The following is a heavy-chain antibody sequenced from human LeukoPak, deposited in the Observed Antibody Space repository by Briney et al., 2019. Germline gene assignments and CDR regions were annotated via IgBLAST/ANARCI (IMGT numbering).Heavy chain of an antibody. J-gene: IGHJ3*02. CDR3: ARKTRLYYDFWSGYNDAFDI. V-gene: IGHV3-74*01. D-gene: IGHD3-3*01. CDR1: GFTFSSNG. CDR2: INTDGSST. Sequence: GGSLRLSCAASGFTFSSNGMHWVRQAPGKGLVWVSRINTDGSSTSYADSVKGRFTISRDNAKNTLYLQMNSLRAEDTAVYYCARKTRLYYDFWSGYNDAFDIWGQGTMVTVSS.